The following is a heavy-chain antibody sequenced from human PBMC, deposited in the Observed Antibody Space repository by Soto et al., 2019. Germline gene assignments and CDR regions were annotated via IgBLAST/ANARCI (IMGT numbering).Heavy chain of an antibody. D-gene: IGHD1-1*01. CDR3: VRHGTGIPFYFDY. CDR2: IDPSDSYT. CDR1: GYRFISYW. V-gene: IGHV5-10-1*03. J-gene: IGHJ4*02. Sequence: DVQLVQSGAEVKTPGESLRLSCKVSGYRFISYWISWVRQRPGKGLEWVGRIDPSDSYTTYSPSFQGHVAISIDKSINTAYLQWSGLQASDTAIYYCVRHGTGIPFYFDYWGRGTLVPVSS.